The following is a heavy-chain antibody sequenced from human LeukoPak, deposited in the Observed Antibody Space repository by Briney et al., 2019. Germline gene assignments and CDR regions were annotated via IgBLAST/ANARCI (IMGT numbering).Heavy chain of an antibody. V-gene: IGHV1-18*01. CDR1: GYTFTRYG. D-gene: IGHD1-26*01. CDR3: ARRASSYSPWYFDL. CDR2: ISGYNGDT. J-gene: IGHJ2*01. Sequence: ASVKVSCKPSGYTFTRYGISWVRQAPGQGLEWMGWISGYNGDTNYAQNLQGRVTMTKDTSTSTVYLELRSLRSDDTAVYYCARRASSYSPWYFDLWGRGTLVTVSS.